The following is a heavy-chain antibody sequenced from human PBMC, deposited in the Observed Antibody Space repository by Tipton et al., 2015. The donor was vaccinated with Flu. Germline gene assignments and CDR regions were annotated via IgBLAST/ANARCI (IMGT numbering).Heavy chain of an antibody. CDR2: IYPPDSDT. CDR3: ARARSSWSHYYHTMDV. J-gene: IGHJ6*02. D-gene: IGHD6-13*01. Sequence: VQLVQFGAEVKKPGESLKISCKASGYSFSNYWIGWVRQMPGKGLEWMGIIYPPDSDTRYSPSFQGQVTISADKSISTAYLQWSGLKASDTAIYYCARARSSWSHYYHTMDVWGQGTTVTVSS. V-gene: IGHV5-51*01. CDR1: GYSFSNYW.